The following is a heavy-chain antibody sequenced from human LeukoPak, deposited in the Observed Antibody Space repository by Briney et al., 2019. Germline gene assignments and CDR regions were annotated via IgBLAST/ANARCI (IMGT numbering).Heavy chain of an antibody. CDR2: IIPSFGTA. J-gene: IGHJ4*02. Sequence: AGNLSRKASGATFSSYAISRVRQSPGQGHERMGVIIPSFGTANYAQKFQGRVTITADKSKSTAYMELSSLRSEETAVYYCARETGSGWYGTIDYWGQGTLVTVSS. V-gene: IGHV1-69*06. D-gene: IGHD6-19*01. CDR3: ARETGSGWYGTIDY. CDR1: GATFSSYA.